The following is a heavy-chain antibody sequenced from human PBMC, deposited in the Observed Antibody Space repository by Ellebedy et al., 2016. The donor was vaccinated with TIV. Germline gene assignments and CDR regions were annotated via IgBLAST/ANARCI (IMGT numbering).Heavy chain of an antibody. CDR2: ISFNGDT. Sequence: MPSETLSLTCTVSGGSISSGAYHWNWIRQSPGKGLEWIGFISFNGDTKYNPSLKSRVSISRDMSNNQFFLNLNSVTAADTAVYYCARVPRSFGEVDYWGQGTLVSVSS. CDR3: ARVPRSFGEVDY. J-gene: IGHJ4*02. CDR1: GGSISSGAYH. V-gene: IGHV4-30-4*08. D-gene: IGHD3-10*01.